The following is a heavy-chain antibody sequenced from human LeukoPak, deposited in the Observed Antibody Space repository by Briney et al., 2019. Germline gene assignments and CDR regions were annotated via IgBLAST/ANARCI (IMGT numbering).Heavy chain of an antibody. CDR3: ASLFQYGDYGGGYFDY. CDR1: GGTFSSYA. CDR2: VIPIFGTA. Sequence: ASVKVSCKASGGTFSSYAISWVRQAPGQGLEWMGGVIPIFGTANYAQKFQGRVTITADESTSTAYMELSSLRSEDTAVYYCASLFQYGDYGGGYFDYWGQGTLVTVSS. V-gene: IGHV1-69*01. D-gene: IGHD4-17*01. J-gene: IGHJ4*02.